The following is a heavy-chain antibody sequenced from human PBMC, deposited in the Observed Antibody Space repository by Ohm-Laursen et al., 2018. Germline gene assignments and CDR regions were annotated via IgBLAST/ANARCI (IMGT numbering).Heavy chain of an antibody. D-gene: IGHD3-22*01. Sequence: ESLKISCKASGYSFNSQWIGWVRQMPGKGLEWIGNIYPGDSDTRYSPSFQGQVTISADKPISTAYLQWSSLKASDSAIYYCARHPKYSSGSRWFDPWGQGTLVTVSS. CDR1: GYSFNSQW. CDR3: ARHPKYSSGSRWFDP. J-gene: IGHJ5*02. CDR2: IYPGDSDT. V-gene: IGHV5-51*01.